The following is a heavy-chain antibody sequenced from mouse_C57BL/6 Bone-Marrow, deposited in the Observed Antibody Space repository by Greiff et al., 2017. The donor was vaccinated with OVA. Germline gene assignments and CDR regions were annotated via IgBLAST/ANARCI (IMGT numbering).Heavy chain of an antibody. J-gene: IGHJ3*01. CDR2: IHPNSGST. Sequence: QVQLQQPGAELVKPGASVKLSCKASGYTFTSYWMHWVKQRPGQGLEWIGMIHPNSGSTNYNEKFKSKATLTVDKSSSTAYMQLSSLTSEDSAVYYCARYLTTVVATRGFAYWGQGTLDTVSA. CDR1: GYTFTSYW. V-gene: IGHV1-64*01. CDR3: ARYLTTVVATRGFAY. D-gene: IGHD1-1*01.